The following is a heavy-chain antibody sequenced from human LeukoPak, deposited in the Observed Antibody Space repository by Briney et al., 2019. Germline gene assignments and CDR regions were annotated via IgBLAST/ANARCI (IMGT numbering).Heavy chain of an antibody. CDR3: ARLSYSRGWAIDY. CDR1: GGSIKSYY. V-gene: IGHV4-59*08. CDR2: IYYSGSA. Sequence: SETLSLTCTVSGGSIKSYYWSWIRQPPGQALEWIGYIYYSGSANYNSSLKSRVTISVDTSKNQFSLKLSSVTAADTAVYYCARLSYSRGWAIDYWGQGTLVTVSS. D-gene: IGHD6-19*01. J-gene: IGHJ4*02.